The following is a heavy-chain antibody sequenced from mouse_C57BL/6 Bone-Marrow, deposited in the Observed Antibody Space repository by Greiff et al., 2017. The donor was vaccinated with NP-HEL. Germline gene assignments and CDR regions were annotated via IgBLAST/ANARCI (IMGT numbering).Heavy chain of an antibody. V-gene: IGHV8-8*01. Sequence: QVTLKVSGPGILQPSQTLSLTCSFSGFSLSTFGMGVGWIRQPSGKGLDWLAHIWWDDDKYYNPALKSRLTISTDTSKNQVFLKLANVDTADTATYYCARIGGEGSYLHYWGQGTTLTVSS. CDR1: GFSLSTFGMG. CDR2: IWWDDDK. J-gene: IGHJ2*01. D-gene: IGHD1-1*01. CDR3: ARIGGEGSYLHY.